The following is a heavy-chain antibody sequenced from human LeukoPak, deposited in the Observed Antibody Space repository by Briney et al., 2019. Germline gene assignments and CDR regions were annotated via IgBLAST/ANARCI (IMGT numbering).Heavy chain of an antibody. V-gene: IGHV4-34*01. Sequence: KPSETLSLTCAVYGGSFSGHYWSWIRQPPGKGLEWIGEINHSGSTNYNPSLKSRVTISVDTSKNQFSLKLSSVTAADTAVYYCARGSSQQLVSPHFDYWGQGTLVTVSS. CDR2: INHSGST. CDR3: ARGSSQQLVSPHFDY. CDR1: GGSFSGHY. J-gene: IGHJ4*02. D-gene: IGHD6-13*01.